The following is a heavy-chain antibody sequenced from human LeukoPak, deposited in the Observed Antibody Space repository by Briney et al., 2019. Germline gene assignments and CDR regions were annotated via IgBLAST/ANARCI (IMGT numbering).Heavy chain of an antibody. D-gene: IGHD5-24*01. CDR1: GGSISSGDYY. V-gene: IGHV4-30-4*08. J-gene: IGHJ6*03. Sequence: PSETLSLTCTVSGGSISSGDYYWSWIRQPPGKGLEWIGYIYYSGSTYYNPSLKSRVTISVDRSKNQFSLKVSSVTAADTAVYYCARGVEMATIKDYMDVWGKGTTVTVSS. CDR2: IYYSGST. CDR3: ARGVEMATIKDYMDV.